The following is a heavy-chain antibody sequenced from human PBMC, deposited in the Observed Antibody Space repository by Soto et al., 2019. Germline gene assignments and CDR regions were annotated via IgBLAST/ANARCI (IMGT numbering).Heavy chain of an antibody. CDR2: INHSGST. J-gene: IGHJ4*02. D-gene: IGHD3-9*01. CDR1: GGSLRGYY. V-gene: IGHV4-34*01. CDR3: ARSWEDGILTNYYNDFDR. Sequence: SETLSLNRAGYGGSLRGYYSGWVRPPPGKGLEWVGGINHSGSTNYNPSLQSRAAISVDTSKNQFSLRLTSVTAADTAVYYCARSWEDGILTNYYNDFDRWGQGALVTVSS.